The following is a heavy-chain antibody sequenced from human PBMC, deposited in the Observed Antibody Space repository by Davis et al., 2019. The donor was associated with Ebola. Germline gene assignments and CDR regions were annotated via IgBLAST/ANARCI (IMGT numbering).Heavy chain of an antibody. Sequence: SVKVSCKASGGTFSSYAISWVRQAPGQGLEWMGGIIPIFGTANYAQKFQGRVMITADKSTSTAYMELSSLRSEDTAVYYCARAGSSWPVYYYYGMDVWGQGTTVTVSS. J-gene: IGHJ6*02. CDR1: GGTFSSYA. CDR2: IIPIFGTA. CDR3: ARAGSSWPVYYYYGMDV. D-gene: IGHD6-13*01. V-gene: IGHV1-69*06.